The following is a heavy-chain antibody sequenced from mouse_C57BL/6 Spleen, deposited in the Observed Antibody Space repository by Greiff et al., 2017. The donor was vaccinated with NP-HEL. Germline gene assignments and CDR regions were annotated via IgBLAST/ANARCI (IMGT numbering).Heavy chain of an antibody. CDR3: AMDDYLDY. J-gene: IGHJ2*01. CDR2: ISDGGSYT. CDR1: GFTFSSYA. V-gene: IGHV5-4*03. Sequence: EVKLMESGGGLVKPGGSLKLSCAASGFTFSSYAMSWVRQTPEKRLEWVATISDGGSYTYYPDNVKGRFTISRDNAKNNLYMQMSHLKSEDTAMYYCAMDDYLDYWGQGTTLTVSS. D-gene: IGHD2-3*01.